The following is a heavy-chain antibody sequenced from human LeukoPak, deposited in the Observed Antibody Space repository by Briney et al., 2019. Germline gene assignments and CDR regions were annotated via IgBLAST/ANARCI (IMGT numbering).Heavy chain of an antibody. V-gene: IGHV3-21*01. J-gene: IGHJ4*02. CDR2: ISSSSNYI. Sequence: GGSLKLSCAASGLTFSSYSMKWARQAPGKGQEWLSSISSSSNYIYYADSVKGRFIISRDNARNSLYLQMISLRAEDTAVYYCARVAGGSGSSESDYWGQGTLVTVSS. D-gene: IGHD3-10*01. CDR3: ARVAGGSGSSESDY. CDR1: GLTFSSYS.